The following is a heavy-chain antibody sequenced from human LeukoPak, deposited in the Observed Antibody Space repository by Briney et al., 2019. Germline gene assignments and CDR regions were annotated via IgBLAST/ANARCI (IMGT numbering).Heavy chain of an antibody. CDR2: IRYDGTIK. J-gene: IGHJ4*02. CDR3: VRDRGTYRPIDY. CDR1: GFSFSNYG. V-gene: IGHV3-30*02. D-gene: IGHD1-26*01. Sequence: GGSLRLSCTTSGFSFSNYGMHWVRQAPGKGLEWVAFIRYDGTIKSYADSVKGRFTISRDNAQNSLYLQMNSLRAEDTAIYYCVRDRGTYRPIDYWGQGTLVTVSS.